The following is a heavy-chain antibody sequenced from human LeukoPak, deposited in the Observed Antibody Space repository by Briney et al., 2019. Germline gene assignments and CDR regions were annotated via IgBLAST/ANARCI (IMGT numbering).Heavy chain of an antibody. Sequence: PSETLSLTCAVSGGSFSGFYWSWIRQPPGGGLEWIADINHSGTTNYNPSLKSRDTISVDTSKNQFSLNLKSMTAADTAVYYCTRQYSSSYYSDYWGQGTLVTVSS. J-gene: IGHJ4*02. D-gene: IGHD6-6*01. CDR3: TRQYSSSYYSDY. CDR2: INHSGTT. CDR1: GGSFSGFY. V-gene: IGHV4-34*01.